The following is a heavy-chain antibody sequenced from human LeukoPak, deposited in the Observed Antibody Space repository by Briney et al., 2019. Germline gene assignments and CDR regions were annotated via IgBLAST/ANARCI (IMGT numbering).Heavy chain of an antibody. CDR3: PKAEVAATVAATAY. CDR1: GFTFSRYA. Sequence: PGGSLRLSCAASGFTFSRYAMSWVRQAAGRGRAGVSAISGCGGRTYYADSVRGRSTIPRESSNKALYLQVNGQTAKRGPVYYCPKAEVAATVAATAYWSQGPLVTVSS. D-gene: IGHD6-19*01. J-gene: IGHJ4*02. V-gene: IGHV3-23*01. CDR2: ISGCGGRT.